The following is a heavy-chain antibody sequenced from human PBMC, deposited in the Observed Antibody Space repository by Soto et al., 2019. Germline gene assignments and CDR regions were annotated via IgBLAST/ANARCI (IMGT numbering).Heavy chain of an antibody. Sequence: QVQLVQSGAEVKKPGSSVKVSCQASGGSFRRESINWVRQAPGQGPEWMGNILPFFGTADYAQKVQGSVTLTAYVSTTTVYMELSSLRFEDTAVYYCSMGHEFCGNSEAFEVWGQGTMVILSS. CDR3: SMGHEFCGNSEAFEV. D-gene: IGHD2-21*01. CDR2: ILPFFGTA. V-gene: IGHV1-69*15. J-gene: IGHJ3*01. CDR1: GGSFRRES.